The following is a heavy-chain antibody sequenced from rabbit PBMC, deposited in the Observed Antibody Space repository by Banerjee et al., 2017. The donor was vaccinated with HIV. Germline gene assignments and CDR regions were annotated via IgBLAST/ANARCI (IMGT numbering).Heavy chain of an antibody. D-gene: IGHD1-1*01. J-gene: IGHJ4*01. CDR1: GIDFSGYYY. Sequence: QEQLEESGGGLVKPGGTLTLTCKASGIDFSGYYYMCWVRQAPGKGLEWIACINTSSGNTVYASWAKGRFTISRTSSTTVALQMTSLTAADTATYFCASGYSDIYFNLWGQGTLVTVS. V-gene: IGHV1S45*01. CDR3: ASGYSDIYFNL. CDR2: INTSSGNT.